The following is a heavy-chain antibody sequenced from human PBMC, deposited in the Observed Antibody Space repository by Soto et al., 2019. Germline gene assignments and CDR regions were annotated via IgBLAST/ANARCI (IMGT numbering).Heavy chain of an antibody. CDR1: GFTFSSYG. CDR2: IWYDGSNK. D-gene: IGHD6-19*01. J-gene: IGHJ5*02. CDR3: ARARLGSSVWYSKNIGNH. V-gene: IGHV3-33*01. Sequence: GGSLRLSCAASGFTFSSYGMHWVRQAPGKGLEWVAVIWYDGSNKYYADSVKGRFTISRDNSKNTLYLQMNSLRAEDTAVYYCARARLGSSVWYSKNIGNHWGQGTLVTVSS.